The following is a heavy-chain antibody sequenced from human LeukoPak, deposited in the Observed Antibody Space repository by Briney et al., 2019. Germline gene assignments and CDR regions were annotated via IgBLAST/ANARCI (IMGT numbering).Heavy chain of an antibody. D-gene: IGHD6-25*01. CDR1: GGSISNGDYY. J-gene: IGHJ4*01. Sequence: SETLSLTCTVSGGSISNGDYYWSWLRQPPGKGLEWIGYIYYSGSAYYNPSLQSRVAISVDTSKNQFSLKLTSVTAADTAVYYCARKRSSGWQGHFYYWGNRTLVTASS. CDR2: IYYSGSA. V-gene: IGHV4-30-4*01. CDR3: ARKRSSGWQGHFYY.